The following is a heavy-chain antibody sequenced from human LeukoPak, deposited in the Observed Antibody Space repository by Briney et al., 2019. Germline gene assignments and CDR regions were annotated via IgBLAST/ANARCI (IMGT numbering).Heavy chain of an antibody. Sequence: ASVKVSCKASGYTFTGYYMHWVRQAPGQGLEWMGWINPNSGGTNYAQKFQGRVTMTRDTSISTAYMELSRLRSDDTAVYYCARFLYYDSSGYDYWGQGTLVTVSS. D-gene: IGHD3-22*01. CDR2: INPNSGGT. CDR3: ARFLYYDSSGYDY. CDR1: GYTFTGYY. V-gene: IGHV1-2*02. J-gene: IGHJ4*02.